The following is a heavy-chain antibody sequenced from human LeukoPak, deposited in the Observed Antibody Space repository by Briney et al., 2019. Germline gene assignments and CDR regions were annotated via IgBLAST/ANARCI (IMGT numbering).Heavy chain of an antibody. CDR1: GGTFSTYA. V-gene: IGHV1-69*04. Sequence: SVKVSCKVSGGTFSTYAISWVRQAPGQGLEWMGRIIPMVGTAKYAQKFQGRVTFTADKSTSTAYMELSSLRSEDTAVYFCARGSPPYSSDWGYWGQGTLVTVSS. J-gene: IGHJ4*02. CDR3: ARGSPPYSSDWGY. CDR2: IIPMVGTA. D-gene: IGHD6-19*01.